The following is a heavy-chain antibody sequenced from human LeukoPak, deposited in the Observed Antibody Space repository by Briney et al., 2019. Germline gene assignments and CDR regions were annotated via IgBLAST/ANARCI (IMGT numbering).Heavy chain of an antibody. CDR1: GGSISSGDYY. J-gene: IGHJ6*01. D-gene: IGHD2-21*01. CDR3: ARDGGATGYYHGMDV. Sequence: SQTLSLTCTVSGGSISSGDYYWSWIRQPAGKGLEWIGRMYTSGSTNYNPSLKSRVTMSVDTSKNQFFLKLSSVTAADTAVYYCARDGGATGYYHGMDVWGQGTTVTVSS. V-gene: IGHV4-61*02. CDR2: MYTSGST.